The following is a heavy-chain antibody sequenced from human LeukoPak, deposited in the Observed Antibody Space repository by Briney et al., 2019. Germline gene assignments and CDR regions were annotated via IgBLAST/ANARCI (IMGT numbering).Heavy chain of an antibody. J-gene: IGHJ4*02. Sequence: SQTLSLTCTVSGGSISSGSYYWSWLRQPAGKGLEWIGRIYTSGSTNYNPSLKSRVTISVDTSKNQFSLKLSSVTAADTAVYYCASQGRRGSYLGYFDYWGQGTLVTVSS. CDR3: ASQGRRGSYLGYFDY. D-gene: IGHD1-26*01. CDR2: IYTSGST. CDR1: GGSISSGSYY. V-gene: IGHV4-61*02.